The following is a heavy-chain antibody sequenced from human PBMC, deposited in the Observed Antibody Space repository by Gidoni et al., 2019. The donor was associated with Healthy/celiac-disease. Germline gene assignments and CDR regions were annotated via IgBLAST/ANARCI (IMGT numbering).Heavy chain of an antibody. CDR1: GFTFSSYG. V-gene: IGHV3-30*18. J-gene: IGHJ4*02. Sequence: QVQLVESGGGVVQPGRSLRLSCAASGFTFSSYGMHWVRQAPGKGLEWVAVISYDGSNKYYADSVKGRFTISRDNSKNTLYLQMNSLRAEDTAVYYCAKDLEIAARPGGFDYWGQGTLVTVSS. CDR2: ISYDGSNK. D-gene: IGHD6-6*01. CDR3: AKDLEIAARPGGFDY.